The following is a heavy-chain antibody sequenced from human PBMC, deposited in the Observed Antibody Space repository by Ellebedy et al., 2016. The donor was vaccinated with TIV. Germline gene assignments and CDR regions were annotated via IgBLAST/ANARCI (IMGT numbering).Heavy chain of an antibody. V-gene: IGHV3-74*01. CDR3: TRDLNYRVGAVAGTTLGY. CDR1: GFIFSTYG. CDR2: INSDGSST. J-gene: IGHJ4*02. D-gene: IGHD6-19*01. Sequence: PGGSLRLSCTASGFIFSTYGMHWVRQAPGKGLVWVSRINSDGSSTSYADSVKGRFTISRDNAKNTLYLQMNSLRAEDTAVYYCTRDLNYRVGAVAGTTLGYWGQGTLVTVSS.